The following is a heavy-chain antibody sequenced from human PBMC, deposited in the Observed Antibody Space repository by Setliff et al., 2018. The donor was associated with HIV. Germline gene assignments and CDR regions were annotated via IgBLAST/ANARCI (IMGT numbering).Heavy chain of an antibody. V-gene: IGHV1-2*02. Sequence: VASVKVSCKASGSTFTGYYVHWVRQAPGQGLEWMGWINPNSGGTYYAQKFQGRVTMTRDTSISTAYMELSRLRSDDTAVYYCARAGGGATDQAFDIWGQGTMVTVS. CDR3: ARAGGGATDQAFDI. D-gene: IGHD2-2*01. J-gene: IGHJ3*02. CDR2: INPNSGGT. CDR1: GSTFTGYY.